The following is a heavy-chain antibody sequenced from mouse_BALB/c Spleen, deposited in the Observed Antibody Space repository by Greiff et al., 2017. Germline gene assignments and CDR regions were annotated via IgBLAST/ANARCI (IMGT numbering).Heavy chain of an antibody. V-gene: IGHV2-2*02. CDR2: IWSGGST. CDR1: GFSLTSYG. D-gene: IGHD1-1*01. CDR3: ARSPLYYGSSYDYAMDY. Sequence: QVQLQQSGPGLVQPSQSLSITCTVSGFSLTSYGVHWVRQSPGKGLEWLGVIWSGGSTDYNAAFISRLSISKDNSKSQVFFKMNSLQANDTAIYYCARSPLYYGSSYDYAMDYWGQGTSVTVSS. J-gene: IGHJ4*01.